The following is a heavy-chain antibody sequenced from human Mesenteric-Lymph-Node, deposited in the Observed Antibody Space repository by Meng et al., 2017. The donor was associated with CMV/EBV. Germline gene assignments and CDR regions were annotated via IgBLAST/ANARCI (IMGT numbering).Heavy chain of an antibody. CDR1: GFTFSSYS. Sequence: GESLKISCAASGFTFSSYSMNWVRQAPGKGLEWVSSISSSSSYIYYADSVKGRFTTSRDNAKNSVYLQMGSLRDEDTAVYYCARPVVAGTIMWMTGMDVWGQGTTVTVSS. CDR2: ISSSSSYI. J-gene: IGHJ6*02. CDR3: ARPVVAGTIMWMTGMDV. D-gene: IGHD6-19*01. V-gene: IGHV3-21*01.